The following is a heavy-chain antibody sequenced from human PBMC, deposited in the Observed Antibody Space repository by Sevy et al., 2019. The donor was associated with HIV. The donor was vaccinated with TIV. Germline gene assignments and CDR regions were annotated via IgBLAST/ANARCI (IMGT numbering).Heavy chain of an antibody. D-gene: IGHD6-13*01. CDR1: GFTFNNYA. CDR2: ISGGGGGT. V-gene: IGHV3-23*01. CDR3: AKHYIHDIADGWYFDL. Sequence: GGSLRLSCAASGFTFNNYAMSWVRQAPGKGLEGKGLEWVSTISGGGGGTDYADSVRGRFTISRDNSKNTLYLQVNSLGVEDTAVYYCAKHYIHDIADGWYFDLWGRGTLVTASS. J-gene: IGHJ2*01.